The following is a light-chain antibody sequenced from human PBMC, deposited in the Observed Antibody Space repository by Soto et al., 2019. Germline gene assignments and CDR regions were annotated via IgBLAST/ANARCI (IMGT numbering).Light chain of an antibody. Sequence: EIVVTQSPATLSVSPGGRATLSCRASQSISDTLAWCQQKPGQAPRLLIYGASSRATGIPDRFSGSGSGTDFTLTISGLDPEDSAVYYCQQYGSSLRTFGQGTKVDIK. CDR3: QQYGSSLRT. CDR2: GAS. CDR1: QSISDT. J-gene: IGKJ1*01. V-gene: IGKV3-20*01.